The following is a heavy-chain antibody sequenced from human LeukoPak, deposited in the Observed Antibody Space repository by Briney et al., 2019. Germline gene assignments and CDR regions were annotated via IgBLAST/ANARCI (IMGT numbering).Heavy chain of an antibody. CDR2: IGTRSNPI. V-gene: IGHV3-11*01. CDR1: GFSFSDFY. CDR3: AREARGSGRDFDY. D-gene: IGHD1-26*01. J-gene: IGHJ4*02. Sequence: PGGSLRLSCAASGFSFSDFYMSWIRQAPGMGLEWISYIGTRSNPIYYADSVKGRFTISRYDAKNSLYLQMNSLRDEDTAVYFCAREARGSGRDFDYWGQGILVTVSS.